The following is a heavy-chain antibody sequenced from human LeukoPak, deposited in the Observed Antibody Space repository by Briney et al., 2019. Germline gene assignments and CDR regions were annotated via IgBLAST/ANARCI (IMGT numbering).Heavy chain of an antibody. J-gene: IGHJ2*01. V-gene: IGHV3-33*01. D-gene: IGHD3-10*01. CDR1: AFTFSNYA. Sequence: PGGSLRLSCAASAFTFSNYAMHWVRQAPGKGLEWVAIIWYDGSNKYYADSVRGRFTISRDNSKNTLYLQMNSLRAEDTAVYYCARDQGSGYWYFDLWGRGTLVTVSS. CDR3: ARDQGSGYWYFDL. CDR2: IWYDGSNK.